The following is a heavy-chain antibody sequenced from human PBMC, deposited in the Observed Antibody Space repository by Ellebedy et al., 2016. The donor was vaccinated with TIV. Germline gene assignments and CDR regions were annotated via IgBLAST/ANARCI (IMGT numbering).Heavy chain of an antibody. D-gene: IGHD2-2*01. CDR3: AKDWGVVVPAAPPYGMDV. V-gene: IGHV3-30*18. J-gene: IGHJ6*02. CDR2: ISYDGSNK. CDR1: GFTFRAYG. Sequence: GESLKISXAASGFTFRAYGMHWVRQAPGKGLEWVAVISYDGSNKYYADSVKGRFTISRDNSKNTLYLQMNSLRAEDTAVYYCAKDWGVVVPAAPPYGMDVWGQGTTVTVSS.